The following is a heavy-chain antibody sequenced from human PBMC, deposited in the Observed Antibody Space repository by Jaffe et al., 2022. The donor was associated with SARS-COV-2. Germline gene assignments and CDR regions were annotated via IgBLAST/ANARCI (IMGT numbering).Heavy chain of an antibody. CDR2: ISSSSSYI. V-gene: IGHV3-21*01. CDR3: ARDFPGLTGYYYYGMDV. D-gene: IGHD3-9*01. CDR1: GFTFSSYS. J-gene: IGHJ6*02. Sequence: EVQLVESGGGLVKPGGSLRLSCAASGFTFSSYSMNWVRQAPGKGLEWVSSISSSSSYIYYADSVKGRFTISRDNAKNSLYLQMNSLRAEDTAVYYCARDFPGLTGYYYYGMDVWGQGTTVTVSS.